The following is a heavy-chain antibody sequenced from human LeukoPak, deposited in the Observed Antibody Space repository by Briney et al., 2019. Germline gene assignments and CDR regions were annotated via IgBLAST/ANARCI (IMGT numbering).Heavy chain of an antibody. D-gene: IGHD2-15*01. CDR3: ARDLLGYCSGGSCPRGY. CDR2: ISAYNGNT. Sequence: ASVKVSCKASGYTFTSYGISWVRQAPGQGLEWMGWISAYNGNTNYAQKLQGRVTMTTDTSTSTAYMELRSLRSDDTAVYYCARDLLGYCSGGSCPRGYWGQGTLVTVSS. CDR1: GYTFTSYG. J-gene: IGHJ4*02. V-gene: IGHV1-18*01.